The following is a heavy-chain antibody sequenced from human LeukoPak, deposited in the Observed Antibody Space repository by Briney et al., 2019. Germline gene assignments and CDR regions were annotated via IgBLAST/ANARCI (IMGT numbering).Heavy chain of an antibody. CDR3: ANPLRFLEWLPMDY. Sequence: PSETLSLTCTVSGGSISSSSYYWGWIRQPPGKGLEWVSAISGSGGSTYYADSVKGRFTISRDNSKNTLYLQMNSLRAEDTAVYYCANPLRFLEWLPMDYWGQGTLVTVSS. CDR2: ISGSGGST. V-gene: IGHV3-23*01. J-gene: IGHJ4*02. CDR1: GGSISSSSYY. D-gene: IGHD3-3*01.